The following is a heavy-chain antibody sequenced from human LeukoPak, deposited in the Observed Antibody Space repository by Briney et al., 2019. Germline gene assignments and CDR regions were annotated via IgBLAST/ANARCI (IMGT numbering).Heavy chain of an antibody. V-gene: IGHV3-30*02. D-gene: IGHD4-17*01. CDR1: GFTFSSCG. J-gene: IGHJ4*02. CDR3: AKDPRGYGDYSIDYYFDY. Sequence: GGSLRLSCAASGFTFSSCGMHWVRQAPGKGLEWVAVIWYDGTNKYYADSAKGRFTISRDNSKNTLYLQMNSLRTEDTAVYYCAKDPRGYGDYSIDYYFDYWGQGTLVTVSS. CDR2: IWYDGTNK.